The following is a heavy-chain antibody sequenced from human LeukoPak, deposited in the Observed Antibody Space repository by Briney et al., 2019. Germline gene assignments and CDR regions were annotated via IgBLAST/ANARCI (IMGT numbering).Heavy chain of an antibody. V-gene: IGHV3-30-3*01. Sequence: GGSLRLSCAASGFIFSSYAMHWVRQAPGKGLEWVAVISYDGSNKYYADSVKGRFTISRDNSKNTLYLQMNSLRAEDTAVYYCARPPVRQYYYDSSLNELEYYFDYWGQGTLVTVSS. D-gene: IGHD3-22*01. CDR2: ISYDGSNK. CDR1: GFIFSSYA. CDR3: ARPPVRQYYYDSSLNELEYYFDY. J-gene: IGHJ4*02.